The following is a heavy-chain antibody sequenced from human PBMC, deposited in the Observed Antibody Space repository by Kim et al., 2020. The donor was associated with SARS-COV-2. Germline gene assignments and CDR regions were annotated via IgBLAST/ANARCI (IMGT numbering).Heavy chain of an antibody. CDR1: GFTFNNYA. Sequence: GGSLRLSCAASGFTFNNYAMSWVRQAPGKGLEWVSGIRDSGGSTKYADSVKGRFSISRDNSKNTLYLQMDSLRAEDMAVYYCAKVTSGSSGWFEYFQHWGQGTLVTVSS. D-gene: IGHD6-19*01. J-gene: IGHJ1*01. CDR3: AKVTSGSSGWFEYFQH. CDR2: IRDSGGST. V-gene: IGHV3-23*01.